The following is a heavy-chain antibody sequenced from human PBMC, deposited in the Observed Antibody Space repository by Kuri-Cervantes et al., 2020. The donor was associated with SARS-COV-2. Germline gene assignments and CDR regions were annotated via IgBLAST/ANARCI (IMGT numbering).Heavy chain of an antibody. CDR3: ARYGAYNYYDSNYYGMDV. J-gene: IGHJ6*02. V-gene: IGHV1-46*01. D-gene: IGHD3-22*01. CDR2: INPSGGST. CDR1: GYTSTSYY. Sequence: ASVKVSCKASGYTSTSYYMHWVRQAPGQGLEWMGIINPSGGSTSYAQKFQGRVTMTRDTSTSTVYMELSSLRSEDTAVYYCARYGAYNYYDSNYYGMDVWGQGTTVTVSS.